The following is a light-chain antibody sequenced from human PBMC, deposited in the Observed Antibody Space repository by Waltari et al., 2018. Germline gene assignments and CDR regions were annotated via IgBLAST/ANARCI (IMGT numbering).Light chain of an antibody. CDR2: KAS. CDR3: QQYKSYSIT. Sequence: DIQMTQSPSTLSASVGDRVPITCRASQSINNWLAWYQQKPGKAPKLLIYKASSLESGVPSRFSGSGSGTEFTLTISSLQPDDFATYYCQQYKSYSITFGQGTRLEIK. CDR1: QSINNW. V-gene: IGKV1-5*03. J-gene: IGKJ5*01.